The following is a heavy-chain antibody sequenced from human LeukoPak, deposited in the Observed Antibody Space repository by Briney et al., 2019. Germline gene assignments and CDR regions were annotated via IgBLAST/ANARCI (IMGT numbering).Heavy chain of an antibody. Sequence: GGCLRLACAASGFTFSSYAMSWVRQAPGKGLEWVSAISGSGGSTYYADSVKGRFTISRDNSKNTLYLQMNSLRAEDTAVYYCAKGLDSSGYYWDYWGQGTLVTVSS. CDR1: GFTFSSYA. CDR3: AKGLDSSGYYWDY. CDR2: ISGSGGST. D-gene: IGHD3-22*01. J-gene: IGHJ4*02. V-gene: IGHV3-23*01.